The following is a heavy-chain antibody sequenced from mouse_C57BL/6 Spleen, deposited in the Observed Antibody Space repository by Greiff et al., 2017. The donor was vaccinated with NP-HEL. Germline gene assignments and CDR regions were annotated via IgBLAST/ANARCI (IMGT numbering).Heavy chain of an antibody. D-gene: IGHD2-1*01. CDR1: GYTFTSYW. Sequence: VQLQQPGTELVKPGASVKLSCKASGYTFTSYWMHWVKQRPGQGLEWIGNINPSNGGTNYNEKFKSKATLTVDKSSSTAYMQLSSLTSEDSAVYYCASYGNYGGWYFDVWGTGTTVTVSS. J-gene: IGHJ1*03. CDR3: ASYGNYGGWYFDV. CDR2: INPSNGGT. V-gene: IGHV1-53*01.